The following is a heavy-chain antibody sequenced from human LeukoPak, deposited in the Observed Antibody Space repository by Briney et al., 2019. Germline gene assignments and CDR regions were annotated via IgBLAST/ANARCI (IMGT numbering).Heavy chain of an antibody. Sequence: GASVKVSCKASSYTFTSYGISWVRQAPGQGLEWMGWINTYNGNTNYAQNLQGRVTMATDTSTSTVYMELRSLRSDDTAVYYCARTVSGYSWGVWFDPWGQGTLVTVSS. D-gene: IGHD3-22*01. CDR3: ARTVSGYSWGVWFDP. V-gene: IGHV1-18*01. J-gene: IGHJ5*02. CDR1: SYTFTSYG. CDR2: INTYNGNT.